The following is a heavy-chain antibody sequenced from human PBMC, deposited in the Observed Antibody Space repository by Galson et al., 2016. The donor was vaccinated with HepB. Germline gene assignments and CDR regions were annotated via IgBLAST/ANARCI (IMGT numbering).Heavy chain of an antibody. CDR2: IKQDGSVE. J-gene: IGHJ3*02. CDR1: GFTFSNYW. Sequence: GSLRLSCAASGFTFSNYWMTWVRQAPGKGLEWVANIKQDGSVEHYVDSVEGRFTISRDNAKNSLYLQMNSLRAEDTALYYCARDKTYYSASGTYFDAFDMWGQGTMVTVSS. D-gene: IGHD3-10*01. CDR3: ARDKTYYSASGTYFDAFDM. V-gene: IGHV3-7*03.